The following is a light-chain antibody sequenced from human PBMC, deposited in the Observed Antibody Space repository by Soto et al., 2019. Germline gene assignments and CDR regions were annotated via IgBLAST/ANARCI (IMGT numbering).Light chain of an antibody. CDR2: AAS. CDR1: QYINNY. CDR3: QHYNSYSEA. Sequence: DIQMTQSPSSLSASIVYRVTISCRSSQYINNYLNWYQMKPGEAPALLIYAASSLQSGVPSRFSGSGSGTEFTLTISSLQPDDFATYYCQHYNSYSEAFGQGTKVDI. V-gene: IGKV1-16*01. J-gene: IGKJ1*01.